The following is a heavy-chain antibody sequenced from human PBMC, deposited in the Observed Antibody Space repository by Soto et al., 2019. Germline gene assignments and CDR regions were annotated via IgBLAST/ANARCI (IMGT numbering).Heavy chain of an antibody. CDR2: IYYSGST. V-gene: IGHV4-59*01. CDR1: GGSISSYY. CDR3: ARESSIAAAGPIYYYYYGMDV. J-gene: IGHJ6*02. Sequence: SETLSLTCTVSGGSISSYYWSWIRQPPGKGLGWIGYIYYSGSTNYNPSLKSRVTISVDTSKNQFSLKLSSVTAVDTAVYYCARESSIAAAGPIYYYYYGMDVWGQGTTVTVSS. D-gene: IGHD6-13*01.